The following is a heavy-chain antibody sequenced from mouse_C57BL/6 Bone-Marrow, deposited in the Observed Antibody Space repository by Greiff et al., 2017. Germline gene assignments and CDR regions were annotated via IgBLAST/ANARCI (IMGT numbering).Heavy chain of an antibody. V-gene: IGHV1-82*01. D-gene: IGHD2-5*01. CDR2: IYPGDGDT. CDR3: ERVYSNYVWFAY. CDR1: GYAFSSSW. Sequence: VMLVESGPELVKPGASVKISCKASGYAFSSSWMNWVKQRPGKGLEWIGRIYPGDGDTNYNRKFKGKATLTADKSSSTAYMQLSRLTSEDSAVYCCERVYSNYVWFAYWGQGTLVTVSA. J-gene: IGHJ3*01.